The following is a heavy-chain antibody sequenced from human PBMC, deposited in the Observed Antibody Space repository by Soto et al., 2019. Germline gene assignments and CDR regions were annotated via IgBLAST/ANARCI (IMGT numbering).Heavy chain of an antibody. V-gene: IGHV3-7*05. CDR1: GFSFSTYW. CDR3: ASSSNSFDP. Sequence: EVQLVESGGGLVQPGGSLRLSCAASGFSFSTYWMAWVGQAPGKGLDWVANLDQGGGEKYYVDSVKGRFTRSRANAKNSLYLQMNSLKADATALYYCASSSNSFDPCGQRTLVSFSS. J-gene: IGHJ5*02. CDR2: LDQGGGEK. D-gene: IGHD3-16*02.